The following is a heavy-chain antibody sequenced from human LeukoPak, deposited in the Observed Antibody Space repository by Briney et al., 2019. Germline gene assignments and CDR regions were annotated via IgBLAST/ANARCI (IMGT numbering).Heavy chain of an antibody. V-gene: IGHV4-34*01. J-gene: IGHJ5*02. CDR1: GGPFSGYY. Sequence: SETLSLTCAVYGGPFSGYYWSWIRQPPGKGLEWIGEINHSGSTNYNPSLKSRVTISVDTSKNQFSLKLSSVTAADTAVYYCARVIYGSGSYYTNRWFDPWGQGTLVTVSS. CDR2: INHSGST. CDR3: ARVIYGSGSYYTNRWFDP. D-gene: IGHD3-10*01.